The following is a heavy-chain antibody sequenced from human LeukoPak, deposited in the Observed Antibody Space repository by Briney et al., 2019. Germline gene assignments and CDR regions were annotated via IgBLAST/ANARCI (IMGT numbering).Heavy chain of an antibody. CDR2: ISSGGSTI. CDR1: GFTFSSYE. D-gene: IGHD3-22*01. Sequence: PGGSLRLSCAASGFTFSSYEMNWVRQAPGKGLEWVSYISSGGSTIYHADSVKGRFTISRGNAKNSLFLQMNSLRAEDTALYYCAKGTEEVVITVSFDYWGQGTLVTASS. J-gene: IGHJ4*02. CDR3: AKGTEEVVITVSFDY. V-gene: IGHV3-48*03.